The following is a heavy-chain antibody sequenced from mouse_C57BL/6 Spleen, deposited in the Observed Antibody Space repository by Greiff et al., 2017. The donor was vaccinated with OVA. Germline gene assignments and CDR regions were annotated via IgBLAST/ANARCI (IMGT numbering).Heavy chain of an antibody. V-gene: IGHV1-52*01. D-gene: IGHD3-1*01. Sequence: QVQLQQPGAELVRPGSSVKLSCKASGYTFTSYWMHWVKPRPIQGLEWIGNIDPSDSETHSNQKFKDKATLTVDKSSSTAYMQLSSLTSEDAAVYYGARSGYSGFAYWGQGTLLTVSA. CDR2: IDPSDSET. J-gene: IGHJ3*01. CDR3: ARSGYSGFAY. CDR1: GYTFTSYW.